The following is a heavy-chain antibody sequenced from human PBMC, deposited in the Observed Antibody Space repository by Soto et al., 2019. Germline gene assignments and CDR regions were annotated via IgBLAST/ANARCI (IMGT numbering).Heavy chain of an antibody. V-gene: IGHV5-51*01. CDR3: ARMDSSALGIDY. CDR1: GYSFTSNW. Sequence: EVQLVQSGAEVKKPGESLKISCKGSGYSFTSNWIGWVRQMPGKGLEWMGIIYPGGSDARYSPPFQGQVTISADKSISTAYLQWSRLKASDSAMYYCARMDSSALGIDYWGQGTLVTVSS. D-gene: IGHD3-22*01. J-gene: IGHJ4*02. CDR2: IYPGGSDA.